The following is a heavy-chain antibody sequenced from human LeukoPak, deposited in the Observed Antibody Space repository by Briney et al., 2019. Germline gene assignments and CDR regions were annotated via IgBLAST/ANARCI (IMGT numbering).Heavy chain of an antibody. J-gene: IGHJ4*02. CDR3: AKERYDFSSGYLYYFDY. V-gene: IGHV3-23*01. Sequence: GGSLRLSCAASGFTVSSNYMSWVRQAPGKGLEWVSATSGSGGSTRYADSVKGRFTISRDNSKNTLYLQMNSLRAEDTAVYYCAKERYDFSSGYLYYFDYWGQGTLVTVSS. CDR2: TSGSGGST. CDR1: GFTVSSNY. D-gene: IGHD3-3*01.